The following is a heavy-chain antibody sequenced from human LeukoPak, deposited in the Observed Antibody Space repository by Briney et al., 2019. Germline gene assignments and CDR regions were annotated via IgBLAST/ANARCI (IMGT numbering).Heavy chain of an antibody. V-gene: IGHV1-69*05. J-gene: IGHJ3*02. Sequence: SSVKVSCKASGGTFSSYAISWVRQAPGQGLEWMGGIIPIFGTANYAQKFQGRVTITTDESTSTAYMELSSLRSEDTAVYYCAREIRPHNDAFDIWGQGTMVTVSS. CDR1: GGTFSSYA. CDR2: IIPIFGTA. CDR3: AREIRPHNDAFDI.